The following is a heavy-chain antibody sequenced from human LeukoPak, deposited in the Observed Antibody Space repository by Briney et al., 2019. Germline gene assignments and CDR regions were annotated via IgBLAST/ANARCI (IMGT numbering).Heavy chain of an antibody. CDR3: AKEITMIVVPY. CDR2: ISSSGSTI. CDR1: GFTFSSYA. Sequence: GGSLRLSCAASGFTFSSYAMSWVRQAPGKGLEWVSYISSSGSTIYYADSVKGRFTISRDNAKNSLYLQMNSLRAEDTAVYYCAKEITMIVVPYWGQGTLVTVSS. V-gene: IGHV3-48*04. D-gene: IGHD3-22*01. J-gene: IGHJ4*02.